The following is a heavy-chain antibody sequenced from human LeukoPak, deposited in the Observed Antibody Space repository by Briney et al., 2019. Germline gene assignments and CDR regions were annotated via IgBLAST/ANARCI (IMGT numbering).Heavy chain of an antibody. J-gene: IGHJ3*02. V-gene: IGHV1-2*02. CDR3: ARVYRWLHPNDAFDI. CDR2: ITPNSGGT. CDR1: GYTFTGYH. Sequence: ASVKVSCKASGYTFTGYHMHWVRQAPGQGLEWMGWITPNSGGTNYAQKFQGRVTMTSDTSISTAYMELSRLRSNDTAVYYCARVYRWLHPNDAFDIWGQGTMVTVSS. D-gene: IGHD5-12*01.